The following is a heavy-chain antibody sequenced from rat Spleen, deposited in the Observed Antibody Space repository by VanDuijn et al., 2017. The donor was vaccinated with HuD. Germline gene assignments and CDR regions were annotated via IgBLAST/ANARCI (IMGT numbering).Heavy chain of an antibody. J-gene: IGHJ4*01. D-gene: IGHD1-12*02. CDR3: ARHRLYFYDGSYYYSRVMDA. V-gene: IGHV5-29*01. CDR1: GFTFSDYY. CDR2: ISYDGLVP. Sequence: EVQLVESDGGLVQPGRSLKLSCAASGFTFSDYYMAWFRQAPTKGLEWVASISYDGLVPYYRDSVKGRCTISRDNSESTLYLQMDSLRSEDTATYYCARHRLYFYDGSYYYSRVMDAWGQGASVTVSS.